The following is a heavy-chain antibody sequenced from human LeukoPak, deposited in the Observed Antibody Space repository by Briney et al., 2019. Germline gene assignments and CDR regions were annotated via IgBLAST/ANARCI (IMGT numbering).Heavy chain of an antibody. J-gene: IGHJ4*02. V-gene: IGHV3-48*03. Sequence: GGSLRLSCVASGFTFSSYEMSWVRQAPGKGLEWVSHISSSGSAIYYADSVKGRFTISRDNARKSLYLQMNSLRAEDTAVYYCTRIIVEVPGVSDYCDYWGQGTLVTVS. D-gene: IGHD2-2*01. CDR2: ISSSGSAI. CDR3: TRIIVEVPGVSDYCDY. CDR1: GFTFSSYE.